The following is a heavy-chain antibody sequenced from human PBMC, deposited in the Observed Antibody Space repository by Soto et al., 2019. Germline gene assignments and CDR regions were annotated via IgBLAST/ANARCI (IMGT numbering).Heavy chain of an antibody. CDR3: ARLRRGGIAAAGTPYNWFDP. V-gene: IGHV1-2*04. CDR1: GYTFTGYY. Sequence: GASVKVSCKASGYTFTGYYMHWVRQAPGQGLEWMGWINPNSGGTNYAQKFQGWVTMTRDTSISTAYMELSRLRSDDTAVYYCARLRRGGIAAAGTPYNWFDPWGQGTLVTVSS. J-gene: IGHJ5*02. CDR2: INPNSGGT. D-gene: IGHD6-13*01.